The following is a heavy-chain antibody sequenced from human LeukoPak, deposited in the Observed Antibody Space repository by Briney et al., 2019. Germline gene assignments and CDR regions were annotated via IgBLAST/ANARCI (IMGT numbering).Heavy chain of an antibody. CDR3: AKSRSRAEYYYDSSGSYFDY. Sequence: GGSLRLSCAASGFTFSSYSMNWVRQAPGKGLEWVSYISSVSSTIYYADSVKGRFTISRDNSKNTLYLQMNSLRAEDTAVYYCAKSRSRAEYYYDSSGSYFDYWGQGTLVTVSS. V-gene: IGHV3-48*01. CDR2: ISSVSSTI. J-gene: IGHJ4*02. D-gene: IGHD3-22*01. CDR1: GFTFSSYS.